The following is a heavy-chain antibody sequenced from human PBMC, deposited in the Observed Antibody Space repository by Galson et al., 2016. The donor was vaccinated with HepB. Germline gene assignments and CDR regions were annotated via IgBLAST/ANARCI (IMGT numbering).Heavy chain of an antibody. CDR2: LSVSGAYT. CDR1: GFTFRTYS. D-gene: IGHD1-1*01. Sequence: SLRLSCAASGFTFRTYSMNWVRQAPGKGLEWVSSLSVSGAYTYYADPVMGRFTISRDNVRNSLYLQMNSLRVDDTAVYYCARSLHGGGWNDPFDYWGQGTLVTVSS. V-gene: IGHV3-21*01. CDR3: ARSLHGGGWNDPFDY. J-gene: IGHJ4*02.